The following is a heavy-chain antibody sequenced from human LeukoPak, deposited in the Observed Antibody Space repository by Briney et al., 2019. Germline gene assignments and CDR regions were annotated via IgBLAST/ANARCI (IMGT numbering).Heavy chain of an antibody. Sequence: PGGSLRLSCVVSGFTVSSTYMSWVRQVPGRGLEWVSVIYSGGDTYYADSVKGRFTISRDNSKNMIYLQLSSLKAEDTAVYYCAKERSLEIAVAGTIFDYWGQGTLVTVSS. CDR3: AKERSLEIAVAGTIFDY. V-gene: IGHV3-66*01. J-gene: IGHJ4*02. CDR1: GFTVSSTY. D-gene: IGHD6-19*01. CDR2: IYSGGDT.